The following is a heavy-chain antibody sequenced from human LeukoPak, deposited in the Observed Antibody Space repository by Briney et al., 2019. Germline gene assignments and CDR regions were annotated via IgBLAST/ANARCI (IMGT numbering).Heavy chain of an antibody. CDR1: GLSISDVW. D-gene: IGHD4-17*01. V-gene: IGHV3-15*01. J-gene: IGHJ6*02. CDR3: TTDSPVTTDYALDH. Sequence: GGSLRLSCAASGLSISDVWMNWVRQAPGKGLEWVCRIKRKVDGETTDYAAPVKGRLTISRDDSRNTLYLQMNSLKTEDTAVYYCTTDSPVTTDYALDHWGQGTWVSVSS. CDR2: IKRKVDGETT.